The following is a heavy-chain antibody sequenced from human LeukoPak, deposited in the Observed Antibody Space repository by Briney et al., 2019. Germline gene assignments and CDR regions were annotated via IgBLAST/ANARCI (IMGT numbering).Heavy chain of an antibody. CDR1: GYTFTSYY. J-gene: IGHJ4*02. CDR2: INPSGGST. Sequence: ASVRVSCKASGYTFTSYYIHWVRQAPGQGLEWMGIINPSGGSTSYAQKFQGRVTMTRDTSTSTVYMELSSLRSEDTAVYYCARGVWELHLDYWGQGTLVTVSS. V-gene: IGHV1-46*01. D-gene: IGHD1-26*01. CDR3: ARGVWELHLDY.